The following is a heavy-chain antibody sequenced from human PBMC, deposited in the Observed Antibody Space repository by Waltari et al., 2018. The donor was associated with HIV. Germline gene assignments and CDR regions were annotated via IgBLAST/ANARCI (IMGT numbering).Heavy chain of an antibody. V-gene: IGHV4-34*01. J-gene: IGHJ3*02. D-gene: IGHD6-13*01. CDR3: ARGRESPLPDGAGTSAFDI. CDR2: INQRGST. Sequence: QVQLQQWGAGLLKPSETLSLPCAVYGGSFSGYYWRWIRQPPGTGVEWMGEINQRGSTNYNPSLKRRVTMSVDTSKNQFSRKLSSVTAADTAVYDCARGRESPLPDGAGTSAFDIWGQGTMVTVSS. CDR1: GGSFSGYY.